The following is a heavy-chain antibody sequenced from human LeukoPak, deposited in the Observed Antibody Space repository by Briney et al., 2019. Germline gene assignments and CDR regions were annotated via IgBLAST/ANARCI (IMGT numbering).Heavy chain of an antibody. D-gene: IGHD2-21*01. CDR2: IKQDGSEK. CDR1: GFTFSSYW. J-gene: IGHJ4*02. Sequence: GGSLRLSCAASGFTFSSYWMSWVRQAPGKGLEWVANIKQDGSEKYYVDSVKGRFTISRDNAKNTLYLQMNSLRAEDAAVYYCAKAPVTSCRGAYCYPFDYWGQGTLVTVSS. CDR3: AKAPVTSCRGAYCYPFDY. V-gene: IGHV3-7*03.